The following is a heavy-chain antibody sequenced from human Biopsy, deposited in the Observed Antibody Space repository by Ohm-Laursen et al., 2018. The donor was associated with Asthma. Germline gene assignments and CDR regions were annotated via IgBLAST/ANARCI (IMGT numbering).Heavy chain of an antibody. J-gene: IGHJ5*02. D-gene: IGHD1-20*01. CDR3: ARVAITGIRGWFDP. CDR2: IDQSGYT. Sequence: SDTLSLTCTVYGGYLTGHYWNWIRQPPGKGLEWIGEIDQSGYTNYNPSLKSRVTISADTSKNQFHLYLSSVTAADTAVYFCARVAITGIRGWFDPWGQGTQVTVSS. V-gene: IGHV4-34*01. CDR1: GGYLTGHY.